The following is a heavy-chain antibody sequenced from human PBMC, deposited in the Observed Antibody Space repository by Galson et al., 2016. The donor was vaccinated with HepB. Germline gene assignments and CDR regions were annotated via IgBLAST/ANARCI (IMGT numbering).Heavy chain of an antibody. CDR1: GFTFDDYT. J-gene: IGHJ6*02. CDR3: ARGGYDVAGYYYYGLDV. V-gene: IGHV3-9*01. Sequence: SLRLSCAASGFTFDDYTMHWVRQAPGKGLEWVSGISWKRGSIGYADSVKGRFTLSRENAKNSLYQKMNSLRAEDTAVYYCARGGYDVAGYYYYGLDVWGQGTTVTVSS. CDR2: ISWKRGSI. D-gene: IGHD5-12*01.